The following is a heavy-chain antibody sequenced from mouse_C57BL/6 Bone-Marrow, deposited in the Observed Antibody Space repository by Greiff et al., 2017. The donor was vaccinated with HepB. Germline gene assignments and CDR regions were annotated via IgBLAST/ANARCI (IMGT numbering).Heavy chain of an antibody. CDR3: AREGLTYAMDY. CDR2: ISNLAYSI. J-gene: IGHJ4*01. CDR1: GFTFSDYG. V-gene: IGHV5-15*01. Sequence: EVQGVESGGGLVQPGGSLKLSCAASGFTFSDYGMAWVRQAPRKGPEWVAFISNLAYSIYYADTVTGRFTIAREKAKNTLYLEMSSLRSEDTAMYYCAREGLTYAMDYWGQGTSVTVSS.